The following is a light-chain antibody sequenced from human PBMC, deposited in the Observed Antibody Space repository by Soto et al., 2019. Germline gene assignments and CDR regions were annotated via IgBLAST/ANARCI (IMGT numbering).Light chain of an antibody. CDR2: RNN. Sequence: QAVVTQPPSASGTPGQRVTIPCSGSSSNIGSNYVYWYQQLPGTAPKLLIYRNNQRPSGVPDRFSGSKSGTSASLAISGLRSEDEADHYCAAWDDSLSGHVVFGGGTKLTVL. J-gene: IGLJ2*01. CDR3: AAWDDSLSGHVV. V-gene: IGLV1-47*01. CDR1: SSNIGSNY.